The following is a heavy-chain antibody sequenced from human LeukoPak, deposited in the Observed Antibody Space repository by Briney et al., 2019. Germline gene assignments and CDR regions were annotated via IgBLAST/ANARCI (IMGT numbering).Heavy chain of an antibody. CDR1: GYTLTELS. J-gene: IGHJ5*02. D-gene: IGHD1-26*01. Sequence: GASVKVSCKVSGYTLTELSMHWVRQAPGKGLEWMGGFDPEDGETIYAQKFQGRVTMTEDTSTDTAYMELSSLRSEDTAVYYCATAAGWELTLANWFDPWGQGTLVTVSS. CDR2: FDPEDGET. CDR3: ATAAGWELTLANWFDP. V-gene: IGHV1-24*01.